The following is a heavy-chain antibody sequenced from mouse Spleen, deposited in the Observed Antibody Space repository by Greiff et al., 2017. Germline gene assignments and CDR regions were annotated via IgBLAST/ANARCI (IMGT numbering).Heavy chain of an antibody. J-gene: IGHJ2*01. CDR3: ARGNRYDGVRYFDY. CDR2: ISSGGSYT. D-gene: IGHD2-14*01. V-gene: IGHV5-9-1*01. CDR1: GFTFSSYG. Sequence: EVKLVESGGGLVKPGGSLKLSCAASGFTFSSYGMSWVRQTPEKRLEWVATISSGGSYTYYPDSVKGRFTISRDNAKNTLYLQMSSLRSEDTAMYYCARGNRYDGVRYFDYWGQGTTLTVSS.